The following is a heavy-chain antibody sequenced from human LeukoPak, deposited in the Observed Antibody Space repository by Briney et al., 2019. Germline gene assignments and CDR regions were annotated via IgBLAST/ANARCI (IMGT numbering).Heavy chain of an antibody. V-gene: IGHV3-23*01. J-gene: IGHJ4*02. D-gene: IGHD1-14*01. CDR1: GGTFSSYA. CDR3: AKDVRTKRPPPEGFDY. CDR2: ISGSGGST. Sequence: ASVKVSCKASGGTFSSYAISWVRQAPGKGLEWVSTISGSGGSTYYADSVKGRFTISRDNSRDTLYLQMNSLRAEDTAVYYCAKDVRTKRPPPEGFDYWGQGTLVTVSS.